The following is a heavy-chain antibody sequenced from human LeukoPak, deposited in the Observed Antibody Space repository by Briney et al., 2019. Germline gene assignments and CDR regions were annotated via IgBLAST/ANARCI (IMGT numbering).Heavy chain of an antibody. V-gene: IGHV4-59*08. Sequence: SETLSLTCTVSGGSISSYYWSWIRQPPGKGLEWIGYIYYSGSTNYNPSLKSRVTISVDTSKNQFSLELSSVTAADTAVYYCARHRPGSFGIAYYYYGMDVWGQGTTVTVSS. J-gene: IGHJ6*02. CDR2: IYYSGST. D-gene: IGHD6-6*01. CDR1: GGSISSYY. CDR3: ARHRPGSFGIAYYYYGMDV.